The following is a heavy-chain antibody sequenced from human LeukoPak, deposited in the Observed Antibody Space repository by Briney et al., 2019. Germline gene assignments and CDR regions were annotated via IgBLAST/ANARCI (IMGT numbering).Heavy chain of an antibody. CDR3: ARDHMTTVTTSNY. D-gene: IGHD4-11*01. Sequence: PGGSLRLSCAASGFTFSSYAMHWVRQAPGKGLEWVAVISYDGSNKYYADSVKGRFAISRDNSKNTLYLQMNSLRAEDTAVYYCARDHMTTVTTSNYWGQGTLVTVSS. J-gene: IGHJ4*02. V-gene: IGHV3-30*09. CDR1: GFTFSSYA. CDR2: ISYDGSNK.